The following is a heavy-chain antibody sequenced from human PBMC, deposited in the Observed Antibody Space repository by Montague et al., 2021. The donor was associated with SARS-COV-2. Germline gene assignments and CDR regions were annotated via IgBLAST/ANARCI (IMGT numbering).Heavy chain of an antibody. Sequence: SLRLSCATSGFTVSSNYMSWVRQAPGKGLEWVSVIYTGGSTYYADSVTGRFTISRDNSKNTLYLQMNSLRDEDTAVYYCARDVEVVASTGVNYYYYGMDVWGQGTTVTVSS. CDR3: ARDVEVVASTGVNYYYYGMDV. D-gene: IGHD2-15*01. CDR1: GFTVSSNY. V-gene: IGHV3-66*01. CDR2: IYTGGST. J-gene: IGHJ6*02.